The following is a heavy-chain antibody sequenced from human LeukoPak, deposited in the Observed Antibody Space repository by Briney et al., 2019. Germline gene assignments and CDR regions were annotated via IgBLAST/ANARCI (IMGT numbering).Heavy chain of an antibody. Sequence: GGSLRLSCAASGFTFSGYWMTWVRQAPGKGLEWVANVNQDGNNKNYVESVKGRFTISRDNAKNSLYLQMNSLRAEDTAVYYCARILGADERADYWGQGTLVTVSS. V-gene: IGHV3-7*01. CDR2: VNQDGNNK. J-gene: IGHJ4*02. CDR3: ARILGADERADY. CDR1: GFTFSGYW. D-gene: IGHD1-26*01.